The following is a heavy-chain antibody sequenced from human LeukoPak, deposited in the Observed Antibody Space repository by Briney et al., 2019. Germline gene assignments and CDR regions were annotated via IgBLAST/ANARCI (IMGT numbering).Heavy chain of an antibody. CDR2: ITSKSDHI. Sequence: GGSLRLSCAASGFTFSSYWMSWVRQAPGKGLEWVSSITSKSDHIYYADSVKGRFTISRDDAENALYLQMNSLRVEDTAVYYCTSPDYDDDSGGYWGQGTLVTVSS. CDR1: GFTFSSYW. D-gene: IGHD4-17*01. V-gene: IGHV3-21*01. J-gene: IGHJ4*02. CDR3: TSPDYDDDSGGY.